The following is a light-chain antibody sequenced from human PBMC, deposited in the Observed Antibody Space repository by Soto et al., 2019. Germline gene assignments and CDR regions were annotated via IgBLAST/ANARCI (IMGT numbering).Light chain of an antibody. CDR1: SGHSSYA. Sequence: QLVLTQSPSASASLGASVKLTCILSSGHSSYAIAWHQLQPEKGPRYLMKLNSDGSHSKGDGIPDRFSGSSSGAERYLTISSLQSEDEADYYCQTWGTGNVVFGGGTKLTVL. CDR3: QTWGTGNVV. V-gene: IGLV4-69*01. J-gene: IGLJ2*01. CDR2: LNSDGSH.